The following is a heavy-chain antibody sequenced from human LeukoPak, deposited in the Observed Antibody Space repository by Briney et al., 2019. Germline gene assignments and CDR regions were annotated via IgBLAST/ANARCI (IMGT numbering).Heavy chain of an antibody. CDR3: VKDLSRVLDAFDI. D-gene: IGHD3-10*01. J-gene: IGHJ3*02. CDR1: GFTFSSYA. Sequence: GGSLRLSCSASGFTFSSYAMHWVRQAPGKGLEYVSAISSNGGSTYYADSAKGRFTISRDNSKNTLYLQMSSLRAEDTAVYYCVKDLSRVLDAFDIWGQGTMVTVSS. V-gene: IGHV3-64D*06. CDR2: ISSNGGST.